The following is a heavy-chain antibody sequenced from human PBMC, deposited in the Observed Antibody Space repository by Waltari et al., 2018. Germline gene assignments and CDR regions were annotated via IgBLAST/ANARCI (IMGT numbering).Heavy chain of an antibody. V-gene: IGHV4-39*01. CDR3: VRHARTTSGGKHFDH. D-gene: IGHD2-15*01. J-gene: IGHJ4*02. Sequence: QLQLQESGPGLVKASETLSLTCTVSGDSISSSSYYWGWVRQPPGKGLEWIGNMYDSGSTNYNPSHKSRVTISGDTSKSQFSLKLSSVTAADTSMYYCVRHARTTSGGKHFDHWGQGMLVTVSP. CDR1: GDSISSSSYY. CDR2: MYDSGST.